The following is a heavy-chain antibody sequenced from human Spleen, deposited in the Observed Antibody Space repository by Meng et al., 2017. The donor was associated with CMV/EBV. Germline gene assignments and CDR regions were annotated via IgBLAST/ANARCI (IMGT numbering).Heavy chain of an antibody. Sequence: QVQLQQWGEGLFKPSEALSLTCAVYGGSFSGYYWSWIRQPPGKGLEWIGEINHSGSTNYNPSLKSRVTISVDTSKNQFSLKLSSVTAADTAVYYCASPPLGSSADSGYGYWGQGTLVTVSS. CDR3: ASPPLGSSADSGYGY. D-gene: IGHD6-6*01. CDR1: GGSFSGYY. J-gene: IGHJ4*02. CDR2: INHSGST. V-gene: IGHV4-34*01.